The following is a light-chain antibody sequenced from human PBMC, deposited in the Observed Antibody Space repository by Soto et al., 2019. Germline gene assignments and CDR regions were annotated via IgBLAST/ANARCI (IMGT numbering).Light chain of an antibody. Sequence: QSVLTQPASVSGSPGQSITISCTGTSSDVGAYNLVSWYQQHPGKAPKLMIYDVSKRPSGASDRFSGSKSANTASLTISGLQAEDEADYYCCSYAGGSRLVFGGGTKLTVL. CDR3: CSYAGGSRLV. V-gene: IGLV2-23*02. CDR1: SSDVGAYNL. CDR2: DVS. J-gene: IGLJ2*01.